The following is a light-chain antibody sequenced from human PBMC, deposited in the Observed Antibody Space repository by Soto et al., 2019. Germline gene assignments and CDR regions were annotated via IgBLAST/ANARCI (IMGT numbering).Light chain of an antibody. CDR1: QSIRSY. CDR3: KPCYSTLCP. V-gene: IGKV1-39*01. CDR2: AAS. J-gene: IGKJ2*02. Sequence: DIQMTQAPSSLCASGGDRVSITCRASQSIRSYLNWYQQKPGKGPKLLIYAASNLQSGVPSRFSGSVPETDFTPPISSLPHPDFAPSYCKPCYSTLCPVAQGT.